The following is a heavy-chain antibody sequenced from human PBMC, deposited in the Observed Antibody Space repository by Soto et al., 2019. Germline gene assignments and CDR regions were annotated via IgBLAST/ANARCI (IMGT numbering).Heavy chain of an antibody. CDR1: GFTFGSYA. J-gene: IGHJ6*03. CDR3: AKALRSSLIFFYYMDV. D-gene: IGHD2-2*01. Sequence: VQLLESGGGLVQPGGSLRLSCVVSGFTFGSYAMSWVRQAPEKGPECVAILGGHGFTTYYADSVKGRFTISGDKSKSTLFLQINSLRADDTGVYYCAKALRSSLIFFYYMDVWGRETSVTVSS. CDR2: LGGHGFTT. V-gene: IGHV3-23*01.